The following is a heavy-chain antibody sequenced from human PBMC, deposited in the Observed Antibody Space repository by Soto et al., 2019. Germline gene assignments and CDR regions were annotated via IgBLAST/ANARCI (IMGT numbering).Heavy chain of an antibody. CDR1: GFTFDDYA. V-gene: IGHV3-9*01. Sequence: GGSLRLSCAASGFTFDDYAMHWVRQAPGKGLEWVSGISWNSGSIGYADSVKGRFTISRDNAKNSLYLQMNSLRAEDTALYYCAKDSGCSGGSCYSEGLYYYYYYYMDVWGKGTTVTVSS. CDR2: ISWNSGSI. D-gene: IGHD2-15*01. CDR3: AKDSGCSGGSCYSEGLYYYYYYYMDV. J-gene: IGHJ6*03.